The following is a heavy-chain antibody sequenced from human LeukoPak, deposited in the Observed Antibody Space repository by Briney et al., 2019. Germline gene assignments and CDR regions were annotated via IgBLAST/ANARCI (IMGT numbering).Heavy chain of an antibody. Sequence: SETLSLTCSVSGASITNYYWSWIRQPPGKGLEWIAYIYSNGETNYDPSLKSRVTISLDTSKKQLSLKLRSVTAADTAVYYCASRGGSGSGNFGYWGQGTLVTVSS. CDR2: IYSNGET. CDR1: GASITNYY. J-gene: IGHJ4*02. CDR3: ASRGGSGSGNFGY. V-gene: IGHV4-59*01. D-gene: IGHD3-10*01.